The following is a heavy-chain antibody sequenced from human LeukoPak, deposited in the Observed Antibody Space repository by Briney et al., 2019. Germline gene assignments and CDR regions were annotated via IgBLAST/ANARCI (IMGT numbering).Heavy chain of an antibody. J-gene: IGHJ3*02. D-gene: IGHD6-6*01. Sequence: SGGSLRLSCAASGFTFSDYYMSWIRQAPGKGLEWVSYISSSGSTIYYADSVKGRFTISRDNSKNTLYLQMNSLRAEDTAVYYCAKDRSVAARPGVGAFDIWGQGTMVTVSS. CDR2: ISSSGSTI. CDR3: AKDRSVAARPGVGAFDI. V-gene: IGHV3-11*01. CDR1: GFTFSDYY.